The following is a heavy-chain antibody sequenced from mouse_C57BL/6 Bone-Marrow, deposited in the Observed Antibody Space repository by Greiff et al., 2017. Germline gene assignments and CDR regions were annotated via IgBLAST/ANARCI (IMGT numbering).Heavy chain of an antibody. Sequence: QVHVKQPGAELVKPGASVKLSCEASGYTFTSYWMQWVKQRPGQGLEWIGEIDPSDSYTNYNQKFKGKATLTVDTSSSTAYMQLSSLTSEDSAVYYCARGGYYYFDYWGQGTTLTVSS. J-gene: IGHJ2*01. D-gene: IGHD2-3*01. V-gene: IGHV1-50*01. CDR3: ARGGYYYFDY. CDR2: IDPSDSYT. CDR1: GYTFTSYW.